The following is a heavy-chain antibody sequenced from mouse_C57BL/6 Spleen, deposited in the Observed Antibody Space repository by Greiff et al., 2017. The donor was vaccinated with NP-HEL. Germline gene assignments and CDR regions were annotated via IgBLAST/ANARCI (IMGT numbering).Heavy chain of an antibody. CDR3: ATHSNYVGYAMDY. CDR1: GYSITSGYY. D-gene: IGHD2-5*01. V-gene: IGHV3-6*01. J-gene: IGHJ4*01. CDR2: ISYDGSN. Sequence: DVQLQESGPGLVKPSQSLSLTCSVTGYSITSGYYWNWIRQFPGNKLEWMGYISYDGSNNYNPSLKNRIPLNLDTSKNQFCLKLKSVTTEDTATYDCATHSNYVGYAMDYWGQGTSVTVSS.